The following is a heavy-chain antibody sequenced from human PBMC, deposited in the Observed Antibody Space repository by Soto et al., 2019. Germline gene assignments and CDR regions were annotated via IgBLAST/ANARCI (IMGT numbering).Heavy chain of an antibody. D-gene: IGHD6-19*01. CDR3: TTDPWGNSGFDY. J-gene: IGHJ4*01. CDR2: IKSKADGGTK. Sequence: EVQLVESGGGLVEPGGSLRLSCVASGFTFTNAWMSWVRQAPGKGLECVGRIKSKADGGTKDYAAPVSGRFTISRDDSRNTLYLQMNSLKTEDTAVYYCTTDPWGNSGFDYWGQGTLVTVSS. CDR1: GFTFTNAW. V-gene: IGHV3-15*01.